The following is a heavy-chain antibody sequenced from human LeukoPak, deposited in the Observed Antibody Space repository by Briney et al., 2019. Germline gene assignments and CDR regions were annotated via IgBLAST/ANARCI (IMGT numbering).Heavy chain of an antibody. J-gene: IGHJ6*04. V-gene: IGHV4-59*01. CDR3: ARDPSEGMDV. CDR2: IYYSGST. Sequence: SETLSLTCTVSGGSLSSYYWSWVRQPPGKGLEGMGDIYYSGSTKYNPSLTSRGTISVDTSKNHFSLKLSSVTAADTAVYYCARDPSEGMDVWGKGTPVTVSS. CDR1: GGSLSSYY.